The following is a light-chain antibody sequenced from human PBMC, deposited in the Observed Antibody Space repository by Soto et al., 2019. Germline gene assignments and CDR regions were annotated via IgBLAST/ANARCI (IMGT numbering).Light chain of an antibody. Sequence: QSALPQPASVSGSPGQSITISCTGTSSDVGGYNFVSWYQQHPGRAPKLLIYEVSRRPSGVSNRFSGSKSGDTASLTISGLQAEDEADYYCYSYRGYYTRVFGTGTKVTVL. V-gene: IGLV2-14*01. J-gene: IGLJ1*01. CDR2: EVS. CDR3: YSYRGYYTRV. CDR1: SSDVGGYNF.